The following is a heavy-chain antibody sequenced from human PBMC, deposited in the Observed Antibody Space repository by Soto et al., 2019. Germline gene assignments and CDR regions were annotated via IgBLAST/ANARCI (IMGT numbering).Heavy chain of an antibody. CDR2: INHSGST. CDR3: APHYYGSGSYYNAPPPFRYFDY. D-gene: IGHD3-10*01. V-gene: IGHV4-34*01. Sequence: PSETLSLTCAVYGGSFSGYYWSWIRQPPGKGLEWIGEINHSGSTNYNPSLKSRVTISVDTSKNQFSLKLSSVTAADTAVYYCAPHYYGSGSYYNAPPPFRYFDYWGQGTLVTVSS. CDR1: GGSFSGYY. J-gene: IGHJ4*02.